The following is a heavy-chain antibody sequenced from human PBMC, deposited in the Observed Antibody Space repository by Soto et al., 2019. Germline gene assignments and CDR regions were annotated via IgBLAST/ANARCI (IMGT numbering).Heavy chain of an antibody. Sequence: SVKVSCKASGGTFSSYTISWVRQAPGQGLEWMGRIIPILGIANYAQKFQGRVTITADKSTSTAYMELSSLRSEDTAVYYCAREKTEATLYYYYGMDVWGQGTTVTVSS. D-gene: IGHD5-12*01. V-gene: IGHV1-69*02. CDR3: AREKTEATLYYYYGMDV. CDR1: GGTFSSYT. J-gene: IGHJ6*02. CDR2: IIPILGIA.